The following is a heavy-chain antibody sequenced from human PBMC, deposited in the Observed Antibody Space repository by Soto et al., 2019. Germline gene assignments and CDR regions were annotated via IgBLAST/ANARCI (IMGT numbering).Heavy chain of an antibody. D-gene: IGHD2-2*02. CDR3: AKEDTRCSSTSCYNYYYYGMDV. V-gene: IGHV3-23*01. Sequence: HPGGSLRLSCAASGFTFSSYAMSWVRQAPGKGLEWVSAISGSGGSTYYADSVKGRFTISRDNSKNTLYLQMNSLRAEDTAVYYCAKEDTRCSSTSCYNYYYYGMDVWGQGTTVTVSS. J-gene: IGHJ6*02. CDR2: ISGSGGST. CDR1: GFTFSSYA.